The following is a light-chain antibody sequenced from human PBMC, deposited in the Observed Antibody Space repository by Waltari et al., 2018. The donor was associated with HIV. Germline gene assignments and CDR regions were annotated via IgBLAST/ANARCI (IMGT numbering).Light chain of an antibody. J-gene: IGLJ2*01. Sequence: QSALTQPASVSGSPGQSITISCTGTSSDLGGYNYVSWYQQHPGKAPKLMIFDVSNRPSGVVMRFSGSRSGNPASLTISGLQAEDEAHYCCSSFSISSTLVVFGGGTKLTVL. CDR1: SSDLGGYNY. CDR2: DVS. CDR3: SSFSISSTLVV. V-gene: IGLV2-14*03.